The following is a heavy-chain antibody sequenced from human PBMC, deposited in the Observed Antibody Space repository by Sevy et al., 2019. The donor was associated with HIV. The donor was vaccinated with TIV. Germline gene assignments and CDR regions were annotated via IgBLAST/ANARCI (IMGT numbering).Heavy chain of an antibody. CDR2: IWNDRSNK. CDR3: SSLPNYYYDSSGYSRKDAFDI. V-gene: IGHV3-33*01. J-gene: IGHJ3*02. Sequence: GGSLRLSCAASGFTFSSFGMHWVRQAPGKGLEWVAVIWNDRSNKQYADSVKGRFTISRDNSKNTLYLHMNSLRAEDRAVYYCSSLPNYYYDSSGYSRKDAFDIWGQGTMVTVSS. D-gene: IGHD3-22*01. CDR1: GFTFSSFG.